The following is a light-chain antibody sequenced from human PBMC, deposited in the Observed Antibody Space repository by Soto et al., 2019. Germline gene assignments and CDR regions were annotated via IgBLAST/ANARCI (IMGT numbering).Light chain of an antibody. J-gene: IGLJ1*01. CDR2: SNN. CDR3: AAWDDTENALYV. CDR1: RSNIGSNS. Sequence: QSVLTQAPSTSGSPGQRVTISCSGSRSNIGSNSVNWYQQLPGMAPKLLIYSNNQRPSGVPDRFSGSKSGTSASLAISGLQSEDEAEYYCAAWDDTENALYVFGTGTKLTVL. V-gene: IGLV1-44*01.